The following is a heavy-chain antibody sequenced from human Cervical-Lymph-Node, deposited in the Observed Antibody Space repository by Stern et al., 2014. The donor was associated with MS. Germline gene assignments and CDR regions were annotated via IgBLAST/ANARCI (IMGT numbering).Heavy chain of an antibody. J-gene: IGHJ6*02. Sequence: VQLEESGSEVKKPGASVKVSCKASEYTHNNYLIHWVRQAPGQRPDWMGVINPSGATNYAQKVQDIVTMTTDASTSTFYMELSRLRSEDTAVYYCAVRYCSGGRCYSVPDVWGQGTTVIVSS. D-gene: IGHD2-15*01. CDR2: INPSGAT. CDR1: EYTHNNYL. CDR3: AVRYCSGGRCYSVPDV. V-gene: IGHV1-46*02.